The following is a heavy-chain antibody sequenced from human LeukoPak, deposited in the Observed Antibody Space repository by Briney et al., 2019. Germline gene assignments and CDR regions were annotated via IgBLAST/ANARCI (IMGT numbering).Heavy chain of an antibody. D-gene: IGHD4-11*01. J-gene: IGHJ6*03. CDR3: ARDKVTLPYYYMDV. CDR2: IYTSGST. Sequence: PSETLSLTCTVSGGFISSYYWSWIRQPAGKGLEWIGRIYTSGSTNYNPSLKSRVTISVDKSKNQFSLKLSSVTAADTAVYHCARDKVTLPYYYMDVWGKGTTVTVSS. CDR1: GGFISSYY. V-gene: IGHV4-4*07.